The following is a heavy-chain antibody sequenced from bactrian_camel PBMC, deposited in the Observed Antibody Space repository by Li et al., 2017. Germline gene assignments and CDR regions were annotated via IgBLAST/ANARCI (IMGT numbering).Heavy chain of an antibody. Sequence: HVQLVESGGGSVQTGGSLRLSCAASGYTYSSYCMGWFRQAPGKEREAVASISIDGRTTTYADSVQGRFTISKDNARERDTLYLDMNSLKPEDTAMHYCAADPAEETSGEWCFIRQNYNFGQGTQVTVS. J-gene: IGHJ4*01. CDR1: GYTYSSYC. CDR2: ISIDGRTT. D-gene: IGHD3*01. V-gene: IGHV3S26*01.